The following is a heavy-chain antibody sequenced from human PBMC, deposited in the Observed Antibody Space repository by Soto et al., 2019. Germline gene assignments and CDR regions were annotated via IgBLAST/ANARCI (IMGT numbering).Heavy chain of an antibody. D-gene: IGHD6-19*01. CDR2: IYHIGSP. CDR1: GRSVSSGGYY. V-gene: IGHV4-31*03. CDR3: VRDRALDSSGHWFDT. Sequence: SETLSLTCTVSGRSVSSGGYYWTWIRQHPGRGLEWIGYIYHIGSPYYNPSLESRVTISLDTSKNQFSLNLTSVTAADTAIYYCVRDRALDSSGHWFDTWGQGTLVTVSS. J-gene: IGHJ5*02.